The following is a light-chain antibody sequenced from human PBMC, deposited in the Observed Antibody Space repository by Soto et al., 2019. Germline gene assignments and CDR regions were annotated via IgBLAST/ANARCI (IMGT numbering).Light chain of an antibody. CDR3: QQRSNWPLT. Sequence: EIVLTQSPATLSLSPGERATLSCSASQSVCGYFAWYQQKPGQAPRLLIYDASTRATGIPARFSGSGSRTDIPLTISIQEPEDFAVYYWQQRSNWPLTCGGGTKVEIK. J-gene: IGKJ4*01. CDR1: QSVCGY. V-gene: IGKV3-11*01. CDR2: DAS.